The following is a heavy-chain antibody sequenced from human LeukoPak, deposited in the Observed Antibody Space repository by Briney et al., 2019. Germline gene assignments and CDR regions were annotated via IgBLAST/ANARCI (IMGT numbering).Heavy chain of an antibody. CDR2: INPNSGGT. D-gene: IGHD6-13*01. J-gene: IGHJ5*02. V-gene: IGHV1-2*02. CDR1: GYTFTGYY. Sequence: ASVKVSCKASGYTFTGYYMHWVRQAPGQGLEWMGWINPNSGGTNYAQKFQGRVTMTRDTSISTAYMELSSLRSEDTAVYYCARGGYSRNWFDPWGQGTLVTVSS. CDR3: ARGGYSRNWFDP.